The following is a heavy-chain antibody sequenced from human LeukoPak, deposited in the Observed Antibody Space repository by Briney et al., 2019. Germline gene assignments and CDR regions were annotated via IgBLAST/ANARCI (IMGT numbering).Heavy chain of an antibody. V-gene: IGHV3-23*01. CDR3: AKANMLARRCFDY. CDR1: GFTFSSFS. CDR2: ISGSGGST. Sequence: PGGSLRLSCVASGFTFSSFSMNWVRQAPGKGLEWVSAISGSGGSTYYADSVKGRFTISRDNSKNTLYLQMNSLRAEDTAVYYCAKANMLARRCFDYWGQGTLVTVSS. D-gene: IGHD1/OR15-1a*01. J-gene: IGHJ4*02.